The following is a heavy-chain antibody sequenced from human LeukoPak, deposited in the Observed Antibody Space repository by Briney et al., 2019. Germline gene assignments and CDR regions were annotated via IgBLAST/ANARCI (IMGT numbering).Heavy chain of an antibody. CDR3: AKVVTRYGEFDY. Sequence: GGSLRLSCAASGFTFSSYAMTWVRQAPGKGLEWVSAISATGGSTYYADSVKGRFTISRDNSKKTVYLQMNSLRAGDTAVYYCAKVVTRYGEFDYWGQGTLVTVSS. J-gene: IGHJ4*02. V-gene: IGHV3-23*01. D-gene: IGHD2-2*01. CDR1: GFTFSSYA. CDR2: ISATGGST.